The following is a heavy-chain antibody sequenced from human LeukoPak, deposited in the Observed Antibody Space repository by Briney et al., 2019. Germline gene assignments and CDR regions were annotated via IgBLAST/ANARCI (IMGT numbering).Heavy chain of an antibody. CDR3: ARGEPFDY. V-gene: IGHV3-53*01. Sequence: GGSLRLSCAASGHTFSSYWMHWVRQAPGKGLEWVSVIYSGGSTYYADSVKGRFTISRDNSKNTLYLQMNSLRAEDAAVYYCARGEPFDYWGQGTLVTVSS. J-gene: IGHJ4*02. CDR1: GHTFSSYW. CDR2: IYSGGST.